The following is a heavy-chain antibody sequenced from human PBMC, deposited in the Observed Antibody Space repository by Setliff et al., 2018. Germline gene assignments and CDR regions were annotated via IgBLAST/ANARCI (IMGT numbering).Heavy chain of an antibody. CDR2: IYYSGST. CDR3: ARGAGYSSRWYIYYYGMDV. V-gene: IGHV4-39*07. Sequence: SETLSLTCTVSGGSISSSLYYWGWIRQPPGKGLEWSGSIYYSGSTNYNPSLKSRVTISVDTSKNQFSLKLGSVTAADTAVYYCARGAGYSSRWYIYYYGMDVWGQGTTVTVSS. J-gene: IGHJ6*02. CDR1: GGSISSSLYY. D-gene: IGHD6-13*01.